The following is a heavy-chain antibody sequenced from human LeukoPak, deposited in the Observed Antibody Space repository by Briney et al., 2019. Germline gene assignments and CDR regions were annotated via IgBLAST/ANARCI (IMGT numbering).Heavy chain of an antibody. CDR2: IYYSGST. CDR3: ARGAHIAARPVYDY. CDR1: GGSISSSSYY. Sequence: SETLSLTCTVSGGSISSSSYYWGWIRQPPGKGLEWIGSIYYSGSTYYNPSLKSRVTISVDTSKNQFSLRLSSVTAADTAVYYCARGAHIAARPVYDYWGQGTLVTVSS. V-gene: IGHV4-39*07. D-gene: IGHD6-6*01. J-gene: IGHJ4*02.